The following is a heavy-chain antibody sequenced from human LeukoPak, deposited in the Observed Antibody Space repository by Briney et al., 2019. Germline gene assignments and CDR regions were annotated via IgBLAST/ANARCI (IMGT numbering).Heavy chain of an antibody. CDR2: IYYSGST. CDR3: ARNASDSGTSYFDY. D-gene: IGHD1-26*01. Sequence: SETLSLTCTVSGGSISSSNYYWDWIRQPPGKGLEWIGSIYYSGSTSYNPSLKSRVTISVDTSKNQFSLKLDSVTAADTAVYYCARNASDSGTSYFDYWGQGTPVTVSS. V-gene: IGHV4-39*01. CDR1: GGSISSSNYY. J-gene: IGHJ4*02.